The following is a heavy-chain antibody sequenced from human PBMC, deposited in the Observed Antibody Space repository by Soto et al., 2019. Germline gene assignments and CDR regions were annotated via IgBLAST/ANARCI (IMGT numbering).Heavy chain of an antibody. J-gene: IGHJ3*01. V-gene: IGHV3-66*01. CDR2: IFSGGDT. CDR3: ARDGGTHRTNGV. Sequence: EVQLVESGGGLVQPGGSLTLSCTASGFSVSNNFMKWVRQAPGKGLEWVSLIFSGGDTRYADFVRGRFTISRDNSKNTVYLQMNSLRVEDAAVYYCARDGGTHRTNGVWGQGTMVTVSS. CDR1: GFSVSNNF. D-gene: IGHD2-8*01.